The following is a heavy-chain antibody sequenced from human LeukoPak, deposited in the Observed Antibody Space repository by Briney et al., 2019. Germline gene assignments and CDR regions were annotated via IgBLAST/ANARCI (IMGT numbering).Heavy chain of an antibody. CDR1: GGTFSSYA. V-gene: IGHV1-69*13. J-gene: IGHJ4*02. D-gene: IGHD2-2*01. CDR3: ARDVPGYCSSTSCYASLGSDY. Sequence: GSSVKVSCKASGGTFSSYAISWVRQAPGQGLEWMGGIIPIFGTANYAQKFQGRVTITADESTSTAYMELRSLRSDDTAVYYCARDVPGYCSSTSCYASLGSDYWGQGTLVTVSS. CDR2: IIPIFGTA.